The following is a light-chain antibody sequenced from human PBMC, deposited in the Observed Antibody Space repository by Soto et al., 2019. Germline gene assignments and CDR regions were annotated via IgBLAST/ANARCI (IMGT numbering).Light chain of an antibody. J-gene: IGKJ4*01. Sequence: DIPMTQSPSSLSASVGDRVSITCQASHDISNHLHWYHQKPGKAPKFLIYDASSLQTGVPSRFSGSGAGTDFTFTISSLQPEDIGTYYCQQYDIVPLTFGGGTKVEI. CDR3: QQYDIVPLT. CDR1: HDISNH. CDR2: DAS. V-gene: IGKV1-33*01.